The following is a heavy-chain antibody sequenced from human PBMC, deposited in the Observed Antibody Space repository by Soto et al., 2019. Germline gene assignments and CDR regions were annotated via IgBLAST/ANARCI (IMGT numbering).Heavy chain of an antibody. CDR1: GYTFTSYG. CDR3: AGGSPYSSGWYRGSVDY. J-gene: IGHJ4*02. D-gene: IGHD6-19*01. CDR2: ISAYNGNT. Sequence: QVQLVQSGAEVKKPGASVKVSCKASGYTFTSYGISWVRQAPGQGLEWMGWISAYNGNTNYAQKLQGRVTMTTDTSTSTAYRELRSRRSDDTAVYYCAGGSPYSSGWYRGSVDYWGQGTLVTDSS. V-gene: IGHV1-18*01.